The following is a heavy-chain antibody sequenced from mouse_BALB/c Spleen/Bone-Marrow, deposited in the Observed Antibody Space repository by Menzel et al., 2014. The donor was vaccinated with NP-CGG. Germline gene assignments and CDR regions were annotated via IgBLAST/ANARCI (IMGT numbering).Heavy chain of an antibody. V-gene: IGHV1-4*01. CDR2: INPNSDYT. D-gene: IGHD2-2*01. J-gene: IGHJ3*01. CDR1: GYTFTYXT. CDR3: AREVYGSWFAY. Sequence: QVQLQQSGAELARPGASVKMSCKASGYTFTYXTXYWVKQRPGQGLEWIGYINPNSDYTNYNQKFKDKATLTADKSSSTAYMQLSSLTSEDSAVYYCAREVYGSWFAYWGQGTLVTVSA.